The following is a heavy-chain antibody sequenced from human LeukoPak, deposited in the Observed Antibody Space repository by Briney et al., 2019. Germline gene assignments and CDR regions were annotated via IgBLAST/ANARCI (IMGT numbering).Heavy chain of an antibody. Sequence: SETLSLACSVSGDSISIYYWSWIRQPPGKGLEWIGYIYNSGSTNYNPSLKSRVTISVDTSKNQFSLKLTSVTAADTAVYYCARDRELGYWGQGTLVTVSS. CDR2: IYNSGST. V-gene: IGHV4-59*01. D-gene: IGHD3-10*01. CDR1: GDSISIYY. CDR3: ARDRELGY. J-gene: IGHJ4*02.